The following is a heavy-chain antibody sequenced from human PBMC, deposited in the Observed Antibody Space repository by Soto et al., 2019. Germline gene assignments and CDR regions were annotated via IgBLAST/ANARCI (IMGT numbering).Heavy chain of an antibody. CDR1: GFAFSSYA. Sequence: PGGSLRLSCAASGFAFSSYAMSWVRQAPGKGLEWVSAISGSGGSTYYADSVKGRFTISRDNSKNTLYLQMNSLRAEDTAVYYCAKDLVTACSGGSCYSFGAFDIWGQGTMVTVSS. D-gene: IGHD2-15*01. CDR3: AKDLVTACSGGSCYSFGAFDI. CDR2: ISGSGGST. J-gene: IGHJ3*02. V-gene: IGHV3-23*01.